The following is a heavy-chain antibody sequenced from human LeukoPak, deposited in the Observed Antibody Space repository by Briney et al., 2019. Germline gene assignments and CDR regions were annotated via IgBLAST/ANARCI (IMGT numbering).Heavy chain of an antibody. J-gene: IGHJ4*02. CDR1: GFTFSSYA. CDR3: ARDASASAPEYYFDY. CDR2: ISYDGSNK. D-gene: IGHD1-14*01. V-gene: IGHV3-30-3*01. Sequence: PGGSLRLSCAASGFTFSSYAMHWVRQAPGKGLEWVAVISYDGSNKYYADSVKGRFTISRDNSKNTLYLQMNSLRAEDTAVYYCARDASASAPEYYFDYWGQGTLVTVSS.